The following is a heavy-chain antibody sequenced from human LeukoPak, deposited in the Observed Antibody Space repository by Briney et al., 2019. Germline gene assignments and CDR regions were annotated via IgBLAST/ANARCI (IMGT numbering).Heavy chain of an antibody. V-gene: IGHV3-7*01. CDR3: ARDFYDYVWGSYPQPLDY. CDR1: GFTFSSYW. J-gene: IGHJ4*02. CDR2: IKQDGSEK. Sequence: GESLKISCAASGFTFSSYWMSWVRQAPGKGLEWVANIKQDGSEKYYVDSVKGRFTISRDNAKNSLYLQMNSLRAEDTAVYYCARDFYDYVWGSYPQPLDYWGQGTLVTVSS. D-gene: IGHD3-16*02.